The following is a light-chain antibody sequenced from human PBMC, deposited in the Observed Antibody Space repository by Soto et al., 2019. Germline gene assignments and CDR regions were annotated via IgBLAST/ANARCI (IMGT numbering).Light chain of an antibody. Sequence: QPVLTQSPSASASLGASVNLTCALNSGHSSYAIAWHQQQPEKGPRYLMRLNSDGSHTKGDGIPDRFSGSSSGAERYLTISSLQSEDEADYYCQTWGAGILVFGGGTKLTVL. CDR3: QTWGAGILV. J-gene: IGLJ3*02. CDR1: SGHSSYA. V-gene: IGLV4-69*01. CDR2: LNSDGSH.